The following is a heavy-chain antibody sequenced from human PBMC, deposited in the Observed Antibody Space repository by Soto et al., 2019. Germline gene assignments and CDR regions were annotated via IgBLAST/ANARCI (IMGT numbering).Heavy chain of an antibody. D-gene: IGHD6-19*01. Sequence: GGSLRLSCAASGFSFSSSWMNWIRQAPGKGLEWLAKLNQGGNEMNYAASVKGRFTISRDNAKNSLFLQMNNLRAEDTAVYYCARDQGWGASDIWGKGTKVTVSS. CDR3: ARDQGWGASDI. CDR1: GFSFSSSW. V-gene: IGHV3-7*01. CDR2: LNQGGNEM. J-gene: IGHJ3*02.